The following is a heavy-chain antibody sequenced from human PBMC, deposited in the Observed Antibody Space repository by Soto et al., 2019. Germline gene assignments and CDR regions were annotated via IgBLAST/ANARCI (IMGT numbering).Heavy chain of an antibody. CDR2: ISGSGGST. CDR1: GFTFSSYA. CDR3: GKSSMAAGPAKKIDY. Sequence: GGSLRLSCAASGFTFSSYAMSWVRQAPGKGLEWVSGISGSGGSTYYADSVKGRFTISRDNSKNTLYLQINSLRAEDTAVYYCGKSSMAAGPAKKIDYWGQETLVTVSS. V-gene: IGHV3-23*01. J-gene: IGHJ4*02. D-gene: IGHD6-6*01.